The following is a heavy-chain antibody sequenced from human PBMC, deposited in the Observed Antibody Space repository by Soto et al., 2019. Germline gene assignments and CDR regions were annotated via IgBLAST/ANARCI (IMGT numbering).Heavy chain of an antibody. Sequence: EVQLVESGGGLVQPGGSLRLSCAASGFTFSRSWMTWVRQAPGKGLEWLANIKGDGVERYYLDSVKGRFTISRDNAKNSLYLQINSLRAEDTAVYYCARSMGWRDTFDIWGQGTMVTVSS. CDR1: GFTFSRSW. CDR2: IKGDGVER. J-gene: IGHJ3*02. D-gene: IGHD3-10*01. CDR3: ARSMGWRDTFDI. V-gene: IGHV3-7*01.